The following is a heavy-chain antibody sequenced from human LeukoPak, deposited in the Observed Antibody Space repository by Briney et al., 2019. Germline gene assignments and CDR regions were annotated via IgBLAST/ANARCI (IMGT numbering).Heavy chain of an antibody. J-gene: IGHJ5*02. D-gene: IGHD6-13*01. CDR3: ARLVAAGGSGSFDP. V-gene: IGHV7-4-1*01. CDR1: GYTFTSYG. Sequence: ASVKVSCKASGYTFTSYGISWVRQAPGQGLEWMGWINTYTGNPTYAQDFTGRFVFSLDTSVSTAYLQIYSLKAEDTAVYYCARLVAAGGSGSFDPWGQGTLDPVSS. CDR2: INTYTGNP.